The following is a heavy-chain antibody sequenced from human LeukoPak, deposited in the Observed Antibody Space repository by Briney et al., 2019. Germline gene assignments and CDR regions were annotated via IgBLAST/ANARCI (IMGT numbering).Heavy chain of an antibody. D-gene: IGHD3-3*01. J-gene: IGHJ4*02. CDR3: ATGVGVVTDFDY. CDR2: FDPEDGET. V-gene: IGHV1-24*01. CDR1: GYTLTELS. Sequence: ASVKVSCKVSGYTLTELSMHWVRQAPGKGLGWMGGFDPEDGETIYAQKFQGRVTMTEDTSTDTAYMELSSLRSEDTAVYYCATGVGVVTDFDYRGQGTLVTVSS.